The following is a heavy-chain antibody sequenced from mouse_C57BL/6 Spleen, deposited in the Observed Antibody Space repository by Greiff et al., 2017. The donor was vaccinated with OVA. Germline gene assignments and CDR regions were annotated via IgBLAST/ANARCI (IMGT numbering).Heavy chain of an antibody. CDR3: AVDSSGYLYYFDY. Sequence: VQLQQPGAELVMPGASVKLSCKASGYTFTSYWMHWVKQRPGQGLEWIGEIDPSDSYTNYNQKFKGKSTLTVDKSSSTAYMQLSSLTSEESAVYYCAVDSSGYLYYFDYWGQGTTLTVSS. CDR2: IDPSDSYT. J-gene: IGHJ2*01. CDR1: GYTFTSYW. V-gene: IGHV1-69*01. D-gene: IGHD3-2*02.